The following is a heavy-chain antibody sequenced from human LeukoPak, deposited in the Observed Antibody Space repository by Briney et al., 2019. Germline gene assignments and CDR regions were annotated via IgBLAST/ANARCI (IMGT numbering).Heavy chain of an antibody. CDR2: ISGSGGST. Sequence: GGSLRLSCAASGFTLSSYAMSWVRQAPGKGLEWVSAISGSGGSTYYADSVKGRFTISRDNSKNTLYLQMNSLRAEDTAVYYCAKDKDIVVVPAAIGDCWGQGTLVTVSS. CDR1: GFTLSSYA. V-gene: IGHV3-23*01. J-gene: IGHJ4*02. CDR3: AKDKDIVVVPAAIGDC. D-gene: IGHD2-2*01.